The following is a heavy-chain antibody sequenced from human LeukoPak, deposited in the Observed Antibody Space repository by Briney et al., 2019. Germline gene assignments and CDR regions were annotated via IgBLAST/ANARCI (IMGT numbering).Heavy chain of an antibody. J-gene: IGHJ4*02. CDR1: GGSISSYF. Sequence: SETLSLTCNVSGGSISSYFWTWIRQPAGKGLEWIGRIHASGTTNYNSPLKSRVSMSVDTSKNQFSLKLTSVTAADTAVYFCARDGADVYGRAFDYWGQGTLVSVSS. CDR3: ARDGADVYGRAFDY. V-gene: IGHV4-4*07. CDR2: IHASGTT. D-gene: IGHD3-10*01.